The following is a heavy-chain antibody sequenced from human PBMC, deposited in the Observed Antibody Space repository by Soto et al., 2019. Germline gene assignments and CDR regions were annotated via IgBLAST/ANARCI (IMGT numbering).Heavy chain of an antibody. Sequence: PSVTMSVTCAVYGGSFSGYFWSWISKTTGKGLEWIGEINHSGSTNYIPSLKSRVTISVDTSKNQFSLKLSSVTAADTAVYYCARGRLHLGELSYNYLDFWGQGTLVTVSS. CDR1: GGSFSGYF. CDR2: INHSGST. D-gene: IGHD3-16*02. V-gene: IGHV4-34*01. J-gene: IGHJ4*02. CDR3: ARGRLHLGELSYNYLDF.